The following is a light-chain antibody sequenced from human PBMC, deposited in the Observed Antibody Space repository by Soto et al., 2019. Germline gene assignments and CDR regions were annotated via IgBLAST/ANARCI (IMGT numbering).Light chain of an antibody. Sequence: QSVLTQPPSVSGAPGQRVTISCTGSSSNIGAGYDVHWYQQLPGTAPKLLIYGNSNRPSGVPDRFSGSKSGTSASLAITGLXAEXXADYCCQSYDSSLSALFGGGTKLTVL. CDR2: GNS. J-gene: IGLJ3*02. CDR1: SSNIGAGYD. CDR3: QSYDSSLSAL. V-gene: IGLV1-40*01.